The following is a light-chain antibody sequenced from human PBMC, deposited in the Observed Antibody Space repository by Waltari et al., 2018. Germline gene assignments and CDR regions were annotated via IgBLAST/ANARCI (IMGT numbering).Light chain of an antibody. J-gene: IGLJ3*02. Sequence: CCQQTPSQAPRTLVYKRNFRSSAVPDRFSGSVLGNKAALTSTGAQADDDSYYYCSLYMCSGVWVFGGGTKLTVL. CDR2: KRN. CDR3: SLYMCSGVWV. V-gene: IGLV8-61*01.